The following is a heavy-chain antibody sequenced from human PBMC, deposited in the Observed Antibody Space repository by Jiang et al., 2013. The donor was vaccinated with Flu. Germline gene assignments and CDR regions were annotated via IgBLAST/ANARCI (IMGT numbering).Heavy chain of an antibody. J-gene: IGHJ4*02. V-gene: IGHV4-59*13. CDR1: GGSISSYY. CDR2: IYYSGST. CDR3: ARDGGDYGVFDYFDY. D-gene: IGHD4-17*01. Sequence: GLVKPSETLSLTCTVSGGSISSYYWSWIRQPPGKGLEWIGYIYYSGSTNYNPSLKSRVTISVDTSKNQFSLKLSSVTAADTAVYYCARDGGDYGVFDYFDYWGQGTLVTVSS.